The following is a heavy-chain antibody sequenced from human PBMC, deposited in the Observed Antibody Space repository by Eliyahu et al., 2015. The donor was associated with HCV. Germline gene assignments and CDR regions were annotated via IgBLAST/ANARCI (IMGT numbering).Heavy chain of an antibody. V-gene: IGHV1-46*03. CDR3: ARVGGTNSNYDSSGPIGYFQH. Sequence: QVQLVQSGAEVKKPGASVKVSCKXSGYTFTSYXXXXXRQXPGQGLEWMGIINPSGGSTSYAQKFQGRVTMTRDTSTSTVYMELSSLRSEDTAVYYCARVGGTNSNYDSSGPIGYFQHWGQGTLVTVSS. CDR2: INPSGGST. CDR1: GYTFTSYX. D-gene: IGHD3-22*01. J-gene: IGHJ1*01.